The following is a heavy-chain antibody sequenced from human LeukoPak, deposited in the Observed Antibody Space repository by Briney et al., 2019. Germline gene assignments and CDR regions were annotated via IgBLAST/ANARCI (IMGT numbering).Heavy chain of an antibody. D-gene: IGHD5-18*01. V-gene: IGHV4-59*01. CDR3: AREQRYTYGYDYDYAMDV. CDR2: IYYSGST. J-gene: IGHJ6*02. Sequence: PSETLSLTCTVSGGSINSYYWSWIRQPPGKGLEWIGYIYYSGSTNYNPSLKSRVTISVDTSKNQFSLKLSSVTAADTAVYYCAREQRYTYGYDYDYAMDVWGQGTKVTVSS. CDR1: GGSINSYY.